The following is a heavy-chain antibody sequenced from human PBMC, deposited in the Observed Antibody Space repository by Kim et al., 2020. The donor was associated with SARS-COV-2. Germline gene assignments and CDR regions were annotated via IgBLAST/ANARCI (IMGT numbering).Heavy chain of an antibody. CDR2: LSNSGTT. J-gene: IGHJ4*02. Sequence: SETLSLTCAVSGASIDSSDSYWGWIRQPPGKGLEWIGSLSNSGTTYYNPSLKSRVTTSADTARNQFSLKMTSATAADTALYYCVRQTLRSFWFGALGDFDYWGPGTLVAVSS. V-gene: IGHV4-39*01. CDR3: VRQTLRSFWFGALGDFDY. CDR1: GASIDSSDSY. D-gene: IGHD3-10*01.